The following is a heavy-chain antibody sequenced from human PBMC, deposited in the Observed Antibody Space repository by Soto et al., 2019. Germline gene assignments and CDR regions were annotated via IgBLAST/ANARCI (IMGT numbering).Heavy chain of an antibody. V-gene: IGHV4-34*01. CDR1: GGSFSGYY. CDR3: ARGKARGRRYYYDSSGHQRGYYYGMDV. J-gene: IGHJ6*02. CDR2: INHSGST. Sequence: QVQLRQWGAGLLKPSETLSLTCAVYGGSFSGYYWSWIRQPPGKGLEWIGEINHSGSTNYNPSLKSRVTISVDTSKNQFSLKLSSVTAADTAVYYCARGKARGRRYYYDSSGHQRGYYYGMDVWGQGTTVTVSS. D-gene: IGHD3-22*01.